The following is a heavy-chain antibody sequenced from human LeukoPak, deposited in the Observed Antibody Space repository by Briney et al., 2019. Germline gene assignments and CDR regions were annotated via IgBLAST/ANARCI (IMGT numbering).Heavy chain of an antibody. V-gene: IGHV4-38-2*02. J-gene: IGHJ5*02. D-gene: IGHD2-2*01. Sequence: PSETLSLTCAVSGYSISSGYYWGWIRQPPGKGLEWIGRIYHSGSTYYNPSLKSRVTISVDTSRNQFSLKLSSVTAAGTAVYYCARDKKEEVPAAAGWFDPWGQGTLVTVSS. CDR2: IYHSGST. CDR1: GYSISSGYY. CDR3: ARDKKEEVPAAAGWFDP.